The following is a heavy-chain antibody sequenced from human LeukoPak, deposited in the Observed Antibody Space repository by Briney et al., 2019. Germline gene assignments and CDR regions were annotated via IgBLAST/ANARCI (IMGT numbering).Heavy chain of an antibody. J-gene: IGHJ4*02. CDR1: GFTFSSYG. Sequence: GGSLRLSCAASGFTFSSYGMHWVRQAPGKGLEWVAVIWYDGSNKYYADSVKGRFTISRDNSKNTLYLQMNSLRAEDTAVYYCARGSSGYYSDPRGSLTFDYWGQGTLVTVSS. CDR3: ARGSSGYYSDPRGSLTFDY. V-gene: IGHV3-33*01. D-gene: IGHD3-22*01. CDR2: IWYDGSNK.